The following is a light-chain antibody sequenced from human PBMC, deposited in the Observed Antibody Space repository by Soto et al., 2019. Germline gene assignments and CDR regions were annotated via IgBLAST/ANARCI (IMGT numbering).Light chain of an antibody. CDR1: SSDVGAYNY. Sequence: QSALTQPASVSGSPGQSIAISCTGTSSDVGAYNYVSWYQQHPDKAPKLMIYDVSNRPSGASDRFSGSKSGNTASLTISGLQPEDEADYYCTSYTSSSTYLFGTGTKVTVL. CDR3: TSYTSSSTYL. V-gene: IGLV2-14*01. CDR2: DVS. J-gene: IGLJ1*01.